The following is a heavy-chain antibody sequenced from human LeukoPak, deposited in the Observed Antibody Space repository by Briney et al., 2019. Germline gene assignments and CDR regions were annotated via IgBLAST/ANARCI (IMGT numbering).Heavy chain of an antibody. CDR3: ARDQRVTGRPDIDY. V-gene: IGHV3-74*03. CDR2: ISSDGSST. J-gene: IGHJ4*02. Sequence: GGSLRLSCAASGFTFRNHWMHWVRQTPGKGLVWVSRISSDGSSTTYADSAKGRFTISRDNAKNTLYLQMNNLRAEDTAMYYCARDQRVTGRPDIDYWGKGTLVIVSS. D-gene: IGHD6-6*01. CDR1: GFTFRNHW.